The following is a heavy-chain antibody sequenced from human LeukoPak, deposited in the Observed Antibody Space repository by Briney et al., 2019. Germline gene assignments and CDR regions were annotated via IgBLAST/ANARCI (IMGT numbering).Heavy chain of an antibody. J-gene: IGHJ6*02. CDR3: ARVSVVYGMDV. CDR2: MFYTGST. Sequence: SETLSLTCSVSGVSINSDYWSWIRQPPGKGLEWIGYMFYTGSTNYNPSLKSRVTISLATSKTQFSLKLNSVTPADTAVYYCARVSVVYGMDVWGQGTTVTVSS. CDR1: GVSINSDY. V-gene: IGHV4-59*01.